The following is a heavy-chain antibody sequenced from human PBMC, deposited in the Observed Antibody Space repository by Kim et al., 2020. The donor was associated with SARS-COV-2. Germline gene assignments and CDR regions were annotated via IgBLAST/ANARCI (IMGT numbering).Heavy chain of an antibody. Sequence: GESLKISCKGSGYSFTSYWISWVRQMPGKGLEWMGRIDPSDSYTNYSPSFQGHVTISADKSISTAYLQWSSLKASDTAMYYCATLGYCSSTSCYDPGDYFDYWGQGTLVTVSS. V-gene: IGHV5-10-1*01. J-gene: IGHJ4*02. D-gene: IGHD2-2*01. CDR2: IDPSDSYT. CDR1: GYSFTSYW. CDR3: ATLGYCSSTSCYDPGDYFDY.